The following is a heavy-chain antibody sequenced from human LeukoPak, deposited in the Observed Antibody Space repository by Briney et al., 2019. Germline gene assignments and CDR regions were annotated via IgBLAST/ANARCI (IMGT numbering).Heavy chain of an antibody. CDR3: ARDPRTRGGATRYYFDC. D-gene: IGHD5-12*01. CDR1: GGTFSSYA. CDR2: INPSGGST. J-gene: IGHJ4*02. V-gene: IGHV1-46*01. Sequence: ASVKVSCKASGGTFSSYAISWVRQAPGQGLEWMGIINPSGGSTSYAQKFQGRVTMTRDTSTSTVYMELSSLRSEDTAVYYCARDPRTRGGATRYYFDCWGQGTLVTVSS.